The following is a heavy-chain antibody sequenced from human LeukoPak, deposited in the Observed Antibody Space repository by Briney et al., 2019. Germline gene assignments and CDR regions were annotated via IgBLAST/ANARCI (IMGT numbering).Heavy chain of an antibody. CDR3: ARDQEAFDY. CDR2: IVVGSGNT. V-gene: IGHV1-58*01. CDR1: GFTFTSSA. Sequence: ASVKVSCKASGFTFTSSAVQWVRQARGQRLEWIGWIVVGSGNTNYAQKFQERVTVTRDTSTSTVHMELSGLRSEDTAVYYCARDQEAFDYWGQGTLVTVSS. J-gene: IGHJ4*02.